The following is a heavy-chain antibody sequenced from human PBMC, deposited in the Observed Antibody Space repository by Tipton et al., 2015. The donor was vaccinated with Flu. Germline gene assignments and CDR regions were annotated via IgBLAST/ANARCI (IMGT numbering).Heavy chain of an antibody. CDR1: GFRFNTFW. D-gene: IGHD6-19*01. CDR3: VGGSGWLSDH. CDR2: IKQDGSET. Sequence: SLRLSCAASGFRFNTFWMNWVRQTPGKGLEWVATIKQDGSETYYVDSVKGRFTISRDNAKNSLYLQMNNLRAEDTAVYFCVGGSGWLSDHWGQGTLATFSS. J-gene: IGHJ4*02. V-gene: IGHV3-7*01.